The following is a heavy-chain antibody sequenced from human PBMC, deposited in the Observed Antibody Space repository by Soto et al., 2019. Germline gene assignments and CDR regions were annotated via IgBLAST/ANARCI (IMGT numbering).Heavy chain of an antibody. CDR1: GYTFTSYA. CDR2: INAGNGNT. D-gene: IGHD1-26*01. CDR3: AREGSGSYPWDWFDP. Sequence: QVQLVQSGAEVKKPGASVKVSCKASGYTFTSYAMHWVRQAPGQRLEWMGWINAGNGNTKYSQKFQGRVTITRDTSASTAYMELSSLRSEDTAVYYCAREGSGSYPWDWFDPWGQGTLVTVSS. J-gene: IGHJ5*02. V-gene: IGHV1-3*01.